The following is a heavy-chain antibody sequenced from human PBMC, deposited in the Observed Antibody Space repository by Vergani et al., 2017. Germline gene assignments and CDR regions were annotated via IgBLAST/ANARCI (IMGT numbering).Heavy chain of an antibody. CDR1: GFTFSDYY. D-gene: IGHD3-16*01. V-gene: IGHV3-11*01. CDR3: ASDVWDCSGISCFLRAGEFYYMDV. Sequence: QVQLVESGGGLVKPGGSLRLSCAASGFTFSDYYMSWIRQAPGKGLEWVSYISSSGSTIYYADSVKGRFTISRDNAKNTVGLEMSSLRVDDTATYYCASDVWDCSGISCFLRAGEFYYMDVWGQGTTVTVSS. J-gene: IGHJ6*03. CDR2: ISSSGSTI.